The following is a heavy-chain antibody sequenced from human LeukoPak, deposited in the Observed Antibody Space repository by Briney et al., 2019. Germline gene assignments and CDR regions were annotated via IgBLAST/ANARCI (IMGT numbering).Heavy chain of an antibody. D-gene: IGHD3-22*01. J-gene: IGHJ4*02. Sequence: SGPTLVKPTQTLTLTRTFSGFSISTSGVGVGWIRQPPGKALEWLALIFWDDDKRYSPSLKSRLTITKDTYKNQVVLTVTNMDPVDTATYYCAHKLRNYYDASGSQFDYWGQGTLVTVSS. CDR1: GFSISTSGVG. CDR3: AHKLRNYYDASGSQFDY. V-gene: IGHV2-5*02. CDR2: IFWDDDK.